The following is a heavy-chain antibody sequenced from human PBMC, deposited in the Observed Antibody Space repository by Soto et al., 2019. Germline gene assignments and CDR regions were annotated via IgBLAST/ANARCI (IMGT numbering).Heavy chain of an antibody. D-gene: IGHD3-10*01. Sequence: TLSLTCTVSGGSISSGGDYWSWIRQPPGKGLEWIGYIYYSGSTYYNPSLKSRVTISVDTSKNQFSLKLSSVTAADTAVYYCARDPRGKDYYGSAIYYYGMDVWGQGTTVTVSS. V-gene: IGHV4-30-4*08. CDR3: ARDPRGKDYYGSAIYYYGMDV. CDR2: IYYSGST. J-gene: IGHJ6*02. CDR1: GGSISSGGDY.